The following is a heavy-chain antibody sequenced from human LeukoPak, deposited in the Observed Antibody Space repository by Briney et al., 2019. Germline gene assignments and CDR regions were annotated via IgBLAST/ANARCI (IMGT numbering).Heavy chain of an antibody. CDR2: ISGSGGST. CDR1: GFTYSSYA. J-gene: IGHJ4*02. CDR3: AKGRQLLSFDY. V-gene: IGHV3-23*01. D-gene: IGHD2-2*01. Sequence: PGGSLRRSCVASGFTYSSYAMTWVRQAPGKGLEWVSAISGSGGSTYYADSVKGRFTISRDNSKNTLYLQMNSLRAEDTAVYYCAKGRQLLSFDYGGQGTLVTVSS.